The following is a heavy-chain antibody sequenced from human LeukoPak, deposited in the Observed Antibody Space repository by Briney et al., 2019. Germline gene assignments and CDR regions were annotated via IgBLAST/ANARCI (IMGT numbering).Heavy chain of an antibody. CDR1: GGSVSSGTYY. V-gene: IGHV4-61*01. J-gene: IGHJ3*02. Sequence: SETLSLTCTVSGGSVSSGTYYWSWIRQPPGKGLECIGYIYYSGSTSYNPSLKSRVTISVDTSKNQFSLKLSSVTAADTAVYYCARQDSRDAFDIWGQGTMITVSS. CDR3: ARQDSRDAFDI. CDR2: IYYSGST. D-gene: IGHD3/OR15-3a*01.